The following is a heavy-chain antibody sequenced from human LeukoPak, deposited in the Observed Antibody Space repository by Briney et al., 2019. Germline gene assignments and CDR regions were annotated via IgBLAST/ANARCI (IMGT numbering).Heavy chain of an antibody. D-gene: IGHD6-13*01. J-gene: IGHJ5*02. CDR3: ARGGSSWYQHNWFDP. Sequence: SETLSLTCTVSGGSISSYYWSWIRQPPGKGLEWIGYIYYSGSTNYNPSLKSRVTISVDTSKNQFSLKPSSVTAADTAVYYCARGGSSWYQHNWFDPWGQGTLVTVSS. V-gene: IGHV4-59*01. CDR2: IYYSGST. CDR1: GGSISSYY.